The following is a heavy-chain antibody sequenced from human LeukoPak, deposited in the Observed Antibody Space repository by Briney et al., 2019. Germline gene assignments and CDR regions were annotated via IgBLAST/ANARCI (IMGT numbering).Heavy chain of an antibody. CDR1: GGSISSSSHY. V-gene: IGHV4-39*01. CDR2: IYYSGST. J-gene: IGHJ4*02. CDR3: ARRRAMVFYFDY. Sequence: SETLSLTCTVSGGSISSSSHYWGWIRQPPGKGLEWIGSIYYSGSTYYNPSLKSRVTISVDTSKNQFSLKLSSVTAADTAVYYCARRRAMVFYFDYWGQGTLVTVSS. D-gene: IGHD5-18*01.